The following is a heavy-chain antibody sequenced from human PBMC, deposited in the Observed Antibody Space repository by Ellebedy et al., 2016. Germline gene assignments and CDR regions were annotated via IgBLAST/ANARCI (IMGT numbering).Heavy chain of an antibody. J-gene: IGHJ6*02. Sequence: GGSLRLSYAASGFTFDDYGMSWVRQAPGKGLEWVSGISWSGGSTSYADSVKGRFAISRDNAKNSLYLQMNSLRAEDTASYYCARAFYDSLNTGYSGMDVWGQGTTVTVSS. D-gene: IGHD3-22*01. CDR3: ARAFYDSLNTGYSGMDV. CDR1: GFTFDDYG. V-gene: IGHV3-20*03. CDR2: ISWSGGST.